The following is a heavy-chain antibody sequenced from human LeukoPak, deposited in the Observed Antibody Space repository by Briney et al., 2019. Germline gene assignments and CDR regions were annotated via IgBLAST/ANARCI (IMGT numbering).Heavy chain of an antibody. Sequence: SETLSLTCTVSGGSTSGYFWSWIRQPAGKGLERIGYIYYSGSTYYNPSLKSRVTISVDTSKNQFSLKLSSVTAADTAVYYCARGVLLWFGELFDYWGQGTLVTVSS. J-gene: IGHJ4*02. CDR3: ARGVLLWFGELFDY. V-gene: IGHV4-59*06. CDR1: GGSTSGYF. CDR2: IYYSGST. D-gene: IGHD3-10*01.